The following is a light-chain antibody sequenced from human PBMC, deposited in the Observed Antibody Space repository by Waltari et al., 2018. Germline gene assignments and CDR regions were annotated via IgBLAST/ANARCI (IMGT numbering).Light chain of an antibody. CDR1: SSDVGGYNF. Sequence: QSALTQPASVSGSPGQSITISCTGTSSDVGGYNFVSWYQQHPATAPKLLIYDVSKRPSVVASRFSGAKSGNTASLTISGLQAEDEADYSCSSYTSSTTWVFGGGTKLTVL. CDR3: SSYTSSTTWV. CDR2: DVS. V-gene: IGLV2-14*03. J-gene: IGLJ3*02.